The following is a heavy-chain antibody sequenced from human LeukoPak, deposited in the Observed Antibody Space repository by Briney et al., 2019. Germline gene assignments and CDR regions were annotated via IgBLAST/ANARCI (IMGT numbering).Heavy chain of an antibody. V-gene: IGHV3-9*01. Sequence: PGRSLRLSCAASGFTFDDYAMHWVRPAPGKGLEWVSGISWNSGSIGYADSVKGRFTISRDNAKNSLYLQMNSLRAEDTALYYCAKDYGAVASNAFDIWGQGTMVTVSS. J-gene: IGHJ3*02. CDR1: GFTFDDYA. CDR3: AKDYGAVASNAFDI. CDR2: ISWNSGSI. D-gene: IGHD6-19*01.